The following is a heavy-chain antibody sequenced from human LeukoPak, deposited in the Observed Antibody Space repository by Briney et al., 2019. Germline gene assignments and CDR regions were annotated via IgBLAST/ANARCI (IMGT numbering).Heavy chain of an antibody. D-gene: IGHD6-19*01. J-gene: IGHJ5*02. V-gene: IGHV3-21*01. CDR1: GFTFSSYW. CDR3: ASSGWYREDWFDP. CDR2: ISSSSSYI. Sequence: GGSLRLSCAASGFTFSSYWMNWVRQAPGKGLEWVSSISSSSSYIYYADSVKGRFTISRDNAKNSLYLQMNSLRAEDTAVYYCASSGWYREDWFDPWGQGTLVTGSS.